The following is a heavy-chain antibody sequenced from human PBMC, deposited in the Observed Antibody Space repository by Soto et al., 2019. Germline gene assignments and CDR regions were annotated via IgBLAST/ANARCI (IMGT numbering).Heavy chain of an antibody. D-gene: IGHD4-17*01. V-gene: IGHV4-61*01. J-gene: IGHJ4*02. CDR2: IYYSGST. CDR1: GGTVSSGSYY. CDR3: ATFPNDYGDYVDY. Sequence: PSETLSLTCTVSGGTVSSGSYYWSWIRQPPGKGLEWIGYIYYSGSTNYNPSLKSRATMSVDTSKNQFSLKLSPVTAADTAVYYCATFPNDYGDYVDYWGQGTLVTVSS.